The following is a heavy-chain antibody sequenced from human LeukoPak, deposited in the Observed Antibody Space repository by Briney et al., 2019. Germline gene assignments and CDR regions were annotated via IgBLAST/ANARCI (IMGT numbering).Heavy chain of an antibody. D-gene: IGHD6-25*01. CDR2: IKQDGSER. CDR1: GFTFSSYW. Sequence: SGGSLRLSCGASGFTFSSYWMSWVRQAPGKGLERVANIKQDGSERYYVDSVKGRFTISRDNAKNSLYLQMNSLRAEDTAVYYCARDALISAKTHDAFDIWGQGTMVTVSS. CDR3: ARDALISAKTHDAFDI. V-gene: IGHV3-7*01. J-gene: IGHJ3*02.